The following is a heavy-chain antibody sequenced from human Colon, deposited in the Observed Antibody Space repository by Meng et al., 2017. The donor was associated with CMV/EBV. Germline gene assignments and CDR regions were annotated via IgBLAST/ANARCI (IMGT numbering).Heavy chain of an antibody. J-gene: IGHJ4*02. V-gene: IGHV3-23*01. Sequence: ASGVTCSSYAMNWVRQAPGKGLEWVSGISGAGGSTYYAGPVKGRFSISRDNSRNTLYLQMNSLRVADTAIYYCAKAQGDYDSSAYFNWGQGTLVTVSS. CDR3: AKAQGDYDSSAYFN. D-gene: IGHD3-22*01. CDR2: ISGAGGST. CDR1: GVTCSSYA.